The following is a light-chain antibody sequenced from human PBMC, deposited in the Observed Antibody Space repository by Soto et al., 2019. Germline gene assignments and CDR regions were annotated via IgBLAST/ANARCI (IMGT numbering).Light chain of an antibody. J-gene: IGLJ3*02. CDR3: QSHDSSLNSWV. Sequence: QSVLTQPPSMSGAPGQRVTISCTGSTNIGAGYDVHWYQLLPGTAPKLLIYGNTNRPSGVPDRFSGSKSGTSASLAITGLRAEDEADYYCQSHDSSLNSWVFGGGTKLTVL. V-gene: IGLV1-40*01. CDR2: GNT. CDR1: TNIGAGYD.